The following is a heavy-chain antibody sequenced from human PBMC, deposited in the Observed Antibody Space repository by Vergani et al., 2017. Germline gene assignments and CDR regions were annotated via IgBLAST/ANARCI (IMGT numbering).Heavy chain of an antibody. V-gene: IGHV3-48*01. CDR1: GFTFSSYS. J-gene: IGHJ4*02. D-gene: IGHD6-19*01. CDR3: ARAVVAGKVGY. CDR2: ISTTSDTI. Sequence: DVQLVESGGDLVQPGGSLRLSCAASGFTFSSYSMHWVRQAPGKGLEWISYISTTSDTIYYADSVRGRFTISRDNAKNSLYLEMNSLRVEDTAVYFCARAVVAGKVGYWGQGTRVAVSS.